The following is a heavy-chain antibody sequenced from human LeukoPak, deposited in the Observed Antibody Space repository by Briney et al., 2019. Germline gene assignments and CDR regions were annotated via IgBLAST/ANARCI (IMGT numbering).Heavy chain of an antibody. CDR1: GFTFSSYA. Sequence: GGSLRLSCAASGFTFSSYAMTWVRLAPGKGLEWVSYISSSGSIIYYADSVKGRFTISRDNAKNSLYLQMNSLRAEDTAVYYCARDQRWLPGWHAFDIWGQGTMVTVSS. CDR2: ISSSGSII. J-gene: IGHJ3*02. V-gene: IGHV3-48*04. D-gene: IGHD5-24*01. CDR3: ARDQRWLPGWHAFDI.